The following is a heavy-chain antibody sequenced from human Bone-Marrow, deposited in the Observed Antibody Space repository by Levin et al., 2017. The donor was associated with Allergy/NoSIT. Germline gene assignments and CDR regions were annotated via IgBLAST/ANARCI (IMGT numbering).Heavy chain of an antibody. J-gene: IGHJ4*02. D-gene: IGHD4-17*01. CDR1: GYTFTSYG. V-gene: IGHV1-18*01. CDR2: NSGYNGNT. CDR3: ARDSRDYGDYVDY. Sequence: PGGSLRLSCKASGYTFTSYGFSWMRQAPGQGLEWMGWNSGYNGNTKYAQKFQGRVTMTTDTSTSTAYMELRSLRSDDTAVYYCARDSRDYGDYVDYWGQGTLVTVSS.